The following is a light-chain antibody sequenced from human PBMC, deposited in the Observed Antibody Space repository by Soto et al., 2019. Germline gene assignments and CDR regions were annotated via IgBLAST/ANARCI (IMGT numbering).Light chain of an antibody. V-gene: IGKV3-20*01. J-gene: IGKJ1*01. CDR2: GAS. CDR1: QSVSSNY. CDR3: QQYDTSPRT. Sequence: EVMLTQSPGTLSLSPGERATLSCRASQSVSSNYLAWYQQKSGQAPRLLIYGASNRATGIPDRFSGSGSGTDFPLTIRRLEPEDFAVSYCQQYDTSPRTFGQGTKVEFK.